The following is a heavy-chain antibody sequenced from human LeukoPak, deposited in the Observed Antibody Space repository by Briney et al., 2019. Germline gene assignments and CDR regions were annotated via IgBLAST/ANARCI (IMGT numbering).Heavy chain of an antibody. J-gene: IGHJ4*02. CDR2: IIPIFGTA. Sequence: ASVKVSCKASGGTFSSYVISWVRQALGQGLEWMGRIIPIFGTANYAQKFQGRVTITADESTSTAYMELSSLRSEDTAVYYCARDTYDSSGILDYWGQGTLVTVSS. D-gene: IGHD3-22*01. CDR1: GGTFSSYV. V-gene: IGHV1-69*13. CDR3: ARDTYDSSGILDY.